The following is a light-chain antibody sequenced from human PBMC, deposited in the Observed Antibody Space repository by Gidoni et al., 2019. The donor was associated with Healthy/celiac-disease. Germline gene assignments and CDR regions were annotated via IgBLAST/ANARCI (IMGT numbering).Light chain of an antibody. J-gene: IGLJ1*01. Sequence: SYELTHPPSVSVSPGQTARITCPGDALPKQYAYWYQQKPGQAPVLVRYKDSERPSGSPERFSGSSSGTTVTLTISGVQAEDEADYYCQSADSSGTYVFGTGTKVTVL. V-gene: IGLV3-25*03. CDR1: ALPKQY. CDR2: KDS. CDR3: QSADSSGTYV.